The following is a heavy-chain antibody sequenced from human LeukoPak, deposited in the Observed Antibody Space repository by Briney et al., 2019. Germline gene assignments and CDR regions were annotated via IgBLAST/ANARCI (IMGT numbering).Heavy chain of an antibody. CDR1: GFTFSSYA. V-gene: IGHV3-30-3*01. D-gene: IGHD1-26*01. CDR3: ARDGGDYTGVLGYYFDY. CDR2: ISYDGSNK. J-gene: IGHJ4*02. Sequence: GGSLRLSCAASGFTFSSYAMHWVRQAPGKGLEWVAVISYDGSNKYYADSVKGRFTISRDNSKNTLYLQMSSLRAEDTAVYYCARDGGDYTGVLGYYFDYWGQGTLVTVSS.